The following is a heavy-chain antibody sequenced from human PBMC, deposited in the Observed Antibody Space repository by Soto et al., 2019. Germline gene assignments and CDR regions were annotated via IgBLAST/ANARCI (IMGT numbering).Heavy chain of an antibody. D-gene: IGHD3-10*01. CDR3: ARDIGEFGHNGYYYYMDV. CDR1: GYTFRNFG. Sequence: VKVSCKASGYTFRNFGISWVRQAPGQGLEWMGWISAYNANANYAQKFQGRLTMTADTSTSTAYMELRSVRSDDTAVYYCARDIGEFGHNGYYYYMDVWGKGTTVTVSS. V-gene: IGHV1-18*01. CDR2: ISAYNANA. J-gene: IGHJ6*03.